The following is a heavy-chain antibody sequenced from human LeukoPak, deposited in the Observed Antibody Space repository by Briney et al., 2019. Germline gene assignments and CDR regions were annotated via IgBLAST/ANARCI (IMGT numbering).Heavy chain of an antibody. CDR3: AKWGDYDVLTGYYVSDY. Sequence: GGSLRLSCAASGFTFSNYAMGWVRQAPGKGLEWVSTITGSGGNTYYADSVKGRFTISRDNSKNTVFLQMNSLRAEDTAVYYCAKWGDYDVLTGYYVSDYWGQGTLVTFSS. CDR1: GFTFSNYA. CDR2: ITGSGGNT. J-gene: IGHJ4*02. V-gene: IGHV3-23*01. D-gene: IGHD3-9*01.